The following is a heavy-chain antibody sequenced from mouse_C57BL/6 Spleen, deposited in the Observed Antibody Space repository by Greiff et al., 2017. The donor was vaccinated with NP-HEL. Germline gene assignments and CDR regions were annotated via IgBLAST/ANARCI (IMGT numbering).Heavy chain of an antibody. CDR1: GFTFSDYG. CDR3: ARGDYYGSPVYFDY. V-gene: IGHV5-17*01. D-gene: IGHD1-1*01. Sequence: DVMLVESGGGLVKPGGSLKLSCAASGFTFSDYGMHWVRQAPEKGLEWVAYISSGSSTIYYADTVKGRFTISRDNAKNTLFLQMTSLRSEDTAMYYCARGDYYGSPVYFDYWGQGTTLTVSS. CDR2: ISSGSSTI. J-gene: IGHJ2*01.